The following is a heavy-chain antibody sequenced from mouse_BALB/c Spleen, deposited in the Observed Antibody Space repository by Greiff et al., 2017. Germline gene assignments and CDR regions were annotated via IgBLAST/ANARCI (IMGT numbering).Heavy chain of an antibody. CDR2: ILPGSGST. Sequence: VQLQQSGAELMKPGASVKISCKATGYTFSSYWIEWVKQRPGHGLEWIGEILPGSGSTNYNEKFKGKATFTADTSSNTAYMQLSSLTSEYSAVDYCARGGYEGGYFDDWGAGTTVTVSS. V-gene: IGHV1-9*01. D-gene: IGHD2-2*01. CDR3: ARGGYEGGYFDD. J-gene: IGHJ1*01. CDR1: GYTFSSYW.